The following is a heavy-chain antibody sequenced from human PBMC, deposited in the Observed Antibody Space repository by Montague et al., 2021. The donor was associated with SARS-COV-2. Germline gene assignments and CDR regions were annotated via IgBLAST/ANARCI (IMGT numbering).Heavy chain of an antibody. CDR1: GGSISSFY. CDR3: ARHYSATLPAVY. V-gene: IGHV4-59*08. Sequence: SETLSLTCTFSGGSISSFYWSWFRQPPGQGLELIGYISDSGSTDYNPSLTSRITMSVDTSKNQFSLKVNSATAAATAVYSCARHYSATLPAVYWGQGTLVTVSS. D-gene: IGHD2-15*01. CDR2: ISDSGST. J-gene: IGHJ4*02.